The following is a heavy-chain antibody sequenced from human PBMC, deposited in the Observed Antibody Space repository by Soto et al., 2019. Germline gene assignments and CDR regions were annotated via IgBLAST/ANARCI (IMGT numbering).Heavy chain of an antibody. CDR1: GGSISSGGYF. Sequence: PSETLSLTCTVSGGSISSGGYFWSWVRQPPGKGLEWIGYIYYSGNIYYSPSLRSRVTISVDTSKNQFSLKMSSVTAADTAVYSCARGWVQSHYFDSWGHGTLVTVSS. V-gene: IGHV4-31*03. CDR3: ARGWVQSHYFDS. D-gene: IGHD1-1*01. CDR2: IYYSGNI. J-gene: IGHJ4*01.